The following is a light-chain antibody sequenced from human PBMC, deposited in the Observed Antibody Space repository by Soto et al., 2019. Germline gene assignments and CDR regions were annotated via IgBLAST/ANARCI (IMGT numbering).Light chain of an antibody. J-gene: IGKJ2*01. CDR1: QSVSSNY. CDR2: EAS. Sequence: EIVLTQSPGTLSLSPGERATLSCRASQSVSSNYLAWYQQRPGQAPRLLIYEASSRATGIPDRFSGSGSRTDFTLTISRLEPEDFAVYFCQQYDNSPYTFGQGTKLEIK. V-gene: IGKV3-20*01. CDR3: QQYDNSPYT.